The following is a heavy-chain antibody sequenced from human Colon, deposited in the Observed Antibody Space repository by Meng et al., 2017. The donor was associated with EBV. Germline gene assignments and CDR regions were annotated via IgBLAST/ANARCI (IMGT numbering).Heavy chain of an antibody. Sequence: VHLRKAGPGLFKPSGARSLTCDVPGDAMSKNNWWTWFRQPPGKGLEWIGEIYHSGSINYNPSLRGRATISVDMSKKQFSLNLRSVTAADTAVYYCARTGVGLAFDYWGLGTLVTVSS. J-gene: IGHJ4*02. D-gene: IGHD2-8*01. V-gene: IGHV4-4*02. CDR1: GDAMSKNNW. CDR3: ARTGVGLAFDY. CDR2: IYHSGSI.